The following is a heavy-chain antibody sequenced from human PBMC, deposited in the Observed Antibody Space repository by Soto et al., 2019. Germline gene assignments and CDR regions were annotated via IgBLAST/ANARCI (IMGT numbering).Heavy chain of an antibody. V-gene: IGHV3-9*01. J-gene: IGHJ4*02. CDR2: ISWNSGTT. Sequence: SLRLSCAASGFTFDSYAMHCFLQSPVKGLEWVSSISWNSGTTGYADSVKGRFTISRDNAKNSLYLQMDSLRAEDTALYYCAKELGGYSYGYELDYWGQGTLVTVSS. D-gene: IGHD5-18*01. CDR1: GFTFDSYA. CDR3: AKELGGYSYGYELDY.